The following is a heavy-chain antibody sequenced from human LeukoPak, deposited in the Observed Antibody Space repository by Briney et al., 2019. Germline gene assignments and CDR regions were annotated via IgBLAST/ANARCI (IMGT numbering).Heavy chain of an antibody. V-gene: IGHV4-39*02. CDR3: ARGPLSSGWYLYYYYGMDV. CDR1: GGSISGSSYY. Sequence: SETLSLTCTVSGGSISGSSYYWGWIRQPPGKGLEWIGSIYYSGSTYYNPSLKSRVTISVDTSKNQFSLKLNSVTATDTAVYYCARGPLSSGWYLYYYYGMDVWGQGTTVTVSS. CDR2: IYYSGST. J-gene: IGHJ6*02. D-gene: IGHD6-19*01.